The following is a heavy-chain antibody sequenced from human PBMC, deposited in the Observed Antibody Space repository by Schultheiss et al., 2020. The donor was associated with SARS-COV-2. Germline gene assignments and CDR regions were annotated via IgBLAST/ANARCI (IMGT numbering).Heavy chain of an antibody. V-gene: IGHV3-7*01. CDR2: IKQDGSEK. D-gene: IGHD3-9*01. CDR3: ARDQAYYDILTGYYQGPHNWFDP. CDR1: GFTFSSYG. J-gene: IGHJ5*02. Sequence: AGSLRLSCAASGFTFSSYGMHWVRQAPGKGLEWVANIKQDGSEKYYVDSVKGRFTISRDNAKNSLYLQMNSLRAEDTAVYYCARDQAYYDILTGYYQGPHNWFDPWGQGTLVTVSS.